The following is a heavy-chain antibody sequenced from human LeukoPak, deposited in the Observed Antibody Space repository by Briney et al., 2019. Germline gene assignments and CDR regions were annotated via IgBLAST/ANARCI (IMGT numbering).Heavy chain of an antibody. V-gene: IGHV3-7*01. J-gene: IGHJ5*02. CDR2: IKQDGSEK. CDR1: GFTFSSYW. D-gene: IGHD6-13*01. CDR3: ARDLDSSSWWNWFDP. Sequence: GGSLRLSCAVSGFTFSSYWMSWVRQAPGKGLEWVANIKQDGSEKKYVDSVKGRFTISRDNAKNSLYLQMNSLRAEDTAMYYCARDLDSSSWWNWFDPWGQGTLVTVSS.